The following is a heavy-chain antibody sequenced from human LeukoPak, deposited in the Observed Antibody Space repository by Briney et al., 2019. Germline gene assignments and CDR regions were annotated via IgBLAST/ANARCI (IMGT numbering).Heavy chain of an antibody. V-gene: IGHV3-23*01. CDR1: GFTFATYA. J-gene: IGHJ5*02. CDR3: AKGVRVGSVANWFDP. Sequence: PGGSLRLSCAASGFTFATYAMSWVRQPPGKGLEWVSSISGSADITYYADSVKGRFTISRDNSKNTLYLQMNSLRAEDTAVYFCAKGVRVGSVANWFDPWGQGTLVTVSS. D-gene: IGHD4-17*01. CDR2: ISGSADIT.